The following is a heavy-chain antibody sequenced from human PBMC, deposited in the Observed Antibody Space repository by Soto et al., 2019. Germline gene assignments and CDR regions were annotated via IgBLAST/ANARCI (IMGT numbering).Heavy chain of an antibody. D-gene: IGHD3-10*01. CDR2: ISAYNGNT. Sequence: ASVKVSCKASGYTFTSYGISWVRQAPGQGLEWMGWISAYNGNTNYAQKLQGRVTMTTDTSTSTAYMELRSLRSDDTAVYYCARGTVRGVIINPPRYYYGMDVWGQGTTVTVSS. V-gene: IGHV1-18*01. CDR3: ARGTVRGVIINPPRYYYGMDV. J-gene: IGHJ6*02. CDR1: GYTFTSYG.